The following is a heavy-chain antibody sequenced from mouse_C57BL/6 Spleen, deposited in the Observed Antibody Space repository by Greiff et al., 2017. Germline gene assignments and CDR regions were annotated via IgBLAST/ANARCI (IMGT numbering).Heavy chain of an antibody. V-gene: IGHV1-4*01. J-gene: IGHJ3*01. CDR1: GYTFTSYT. Sequence: QVQLQQSGAELARPGASVKMSCKASGYTFTSYTMHWVKQRPGQGLEWIGYINPISGYTKYNQKFKDKATLTADKSSSTAYMQLSSLTSEDSAVYYCARADWDERFAYWGQGTLVTVSA. CDR2: INPISGYT. CDR3: ARADWDERFAY. D-gene: IGHD4-1*01.